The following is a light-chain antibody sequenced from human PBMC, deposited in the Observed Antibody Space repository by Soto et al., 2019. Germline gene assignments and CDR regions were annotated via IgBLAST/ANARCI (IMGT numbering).Light chain of an antibody. J-gene: IGKJ4*01. CDR2: DAS. CDR1: QSVNSN. V-gene: IGKV3-15*01. CDR3: QQYNFWPPLT. Sequence: EIVMTQSPATLSGSAGERATLSCRASQSVNSNLAWYRQKPGQAPRLLISDASTRATSVPARFSGSGSGTEFTLTISSLQSEDSGIYYCQQYNFWPPLTFGGGTKVEIK.